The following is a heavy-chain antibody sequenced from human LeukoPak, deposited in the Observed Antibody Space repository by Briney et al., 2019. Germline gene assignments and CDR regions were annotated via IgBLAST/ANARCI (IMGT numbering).Heavy chain of an antibody. D-gene: IGHD2-15*01. CDR1: SGSISPYY. CDR3: ARARVVVVADHFDY. J-gene: IGHJ4*02. CDR2: IYYSGST. Sequence: PSETLSLTCTVSSGSISPYYWSWIRQPPGKGLERIGYIYYSGSTYYNPSLKSRVTISVDTSKNQFSLKLSSVTAADTAVYYCARARVVVVADHFDYWGQGTLVTVSS. V-gene: IGHV4-30-4*08.